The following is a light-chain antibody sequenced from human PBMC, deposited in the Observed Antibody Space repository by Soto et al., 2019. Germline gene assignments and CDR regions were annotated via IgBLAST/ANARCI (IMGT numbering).Light chain of an antibody. CDR3: QSYDSSLSGVV. CDR1: SSNIGAGYD. CDR2: GNS. Sequence: QSALTQPPSVSGAPGQRVTISCTGSSSNIGAGYDVHWYQQLPGTAPKLIIYGNSNGPSGVPDRFSGSKSGTSASLAITGLQAEDEADYYCQSYDSSLSGVVFGGGTKVTVL. J-gene: IGLJ2*01. V-gene: IGLV1-40*01.